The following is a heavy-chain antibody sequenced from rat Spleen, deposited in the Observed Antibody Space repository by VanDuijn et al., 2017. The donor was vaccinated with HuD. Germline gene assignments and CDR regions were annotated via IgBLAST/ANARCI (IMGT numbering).Heavy chain of an antibody. Sequence: EVQLVESGGGLVQPGRSLKLSCVASGFTFSDYWMTWIRQAPTKGLEWVATISYDGSSTYYRDSVKGRFTISRDNAKSTLYLQMDSLRSEDTATYYCARRHYGYTDYFDYWGQGVMVTVSS. CDR2: ISYDGSST. D-gene: IGHD1-9*01. J-gene: IGHJ2*01. CDR1: GFTFSDYW. V-gene: IGHV5-29*01. CDR3: ARRHYGYTDYFDY.